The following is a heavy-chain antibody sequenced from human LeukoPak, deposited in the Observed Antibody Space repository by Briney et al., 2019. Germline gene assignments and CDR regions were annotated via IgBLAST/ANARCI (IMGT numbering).Heavy chain of an antibody. V-gene: IGHV3-23*01. Sequence: GGSLRLSFAASGFTFSNYAMSWVRQAPGKGLEWVSSISGSGGSTYYADSVRARFTISRDKSKNTLYLQMNSLRAEDTAVYYCAKCNAWDILTGYPYFDYWGQGTLVTVSS. CDR1: GFTFSNYA. J-gene: IGHJ4*02. CDR3: AKCNAWDILTGYPYFDY. D-gene: IGHD3-9*01. CDR2: ISGSGGST.